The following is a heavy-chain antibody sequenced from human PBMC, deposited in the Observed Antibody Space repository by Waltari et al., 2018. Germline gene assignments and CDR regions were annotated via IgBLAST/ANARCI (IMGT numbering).Heavy chain of an antibody. J-gene: IGHJ4*02. CDR1: AFTSGSNA. Sequence: EVQLLESGGDFVQPGGSLRRPCALSAFTSGSNAINWVRQAPGTGLEWVAAISVSDDTYYALSVDGRFTISRDTSRNTVYLHMNSLRAEDTAVYYCAKPFYNWDDPLDSWGQGTLVTVSS. CDR3: AKPFYNWDDPLDS. D-gene: IGHD1-20*01. CDR2: ISVSDDT. V-gene: IGHV3-23*01.